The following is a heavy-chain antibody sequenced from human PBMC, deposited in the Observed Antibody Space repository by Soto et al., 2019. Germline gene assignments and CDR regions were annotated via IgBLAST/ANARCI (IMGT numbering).Heavy chain of an antibody. CDR2: IIPIFGTA. Sequence: QVQLVQSGAEVKKPGSSVKVSCKASGGTFSSYAISWVRQAPGQGLEWMGGIIPIFGTANYAQKFQGRVTITAEESTGPAYMGLSSRRSEATAVYYCARPSAYCGGDCSPFDYWGQGTLVTGSS. D-gene: IGHD2-21*02. J-gene: IGHJ4*02. CDR1: GGTFSSYA. V-gene: IGHV1-69*12. CDR3: ARPSAYCGGDCSPFDY.